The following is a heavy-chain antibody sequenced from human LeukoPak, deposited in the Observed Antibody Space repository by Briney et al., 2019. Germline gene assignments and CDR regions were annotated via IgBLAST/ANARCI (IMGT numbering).Heavy chain of an antibody. V-gene: IGHV3-30-3*01. CDR1: GFTFSSYA. CDR2: ISYDGSNK. D-gene: IGHD6-6*01. Sequence: GGSLRLSCAASGFTFSSYAMHWVRQAPGKGLEWVAVISYDGSNKYYADSVKGRFTISRDNSKNTLYLQMNSLRAEDTAVYYCARDSRKAARYSYFDYWGQGTLVTVSS. J-gene: IGHJ4*02. CDR3: ARDSRKAARYSYFDY.